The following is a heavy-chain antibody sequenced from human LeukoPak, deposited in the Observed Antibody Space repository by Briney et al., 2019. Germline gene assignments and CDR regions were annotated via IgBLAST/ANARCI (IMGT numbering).Heavy chain of an antibody. D-gene: IGHD2-15*01. CDR1: GFTFSSYA. CDR2: ISYDGSNK. CDR3: ASGGKGANFDY. V-gene: IGHV3-30-3*01. J-gene: IGHJ4*02. Sequence: GGSLRLSCAASGFTFSSYAMHWVRQAPGKGLEWVAVISYDGSNKYYADSVKGRFTISRDNSKNTLYLQMNSLRAEDTAVYYCASGGKGANFDYWGQGTLVSVSS.